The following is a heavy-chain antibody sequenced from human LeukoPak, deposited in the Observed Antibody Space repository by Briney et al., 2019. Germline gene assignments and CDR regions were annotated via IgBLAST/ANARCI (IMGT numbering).Heavy chain of an antibody. J-gene: IGHJ4*02. V-gene: IGHV3-74*01. D-gene: IGHD2-15*01. CDR3: ARREGYCSGGTCYFDN. Sequence: GGSLRLSCATSGFTFPTYWTHWVRQAPGKGLVWVSRVNSDGSRTDYADSVKGRFTVSRDNAKNTLYLQMNSLRAEDTAVYYCARREGYCSGGTCYFDNWGQGTLVTVSS. CDR1: GFTFPTYW. CDR2: VNSDGSRT.